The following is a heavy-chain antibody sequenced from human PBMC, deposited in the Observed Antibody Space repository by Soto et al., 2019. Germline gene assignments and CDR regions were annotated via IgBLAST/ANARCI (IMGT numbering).Heavy chain of an antibody. CDR2: IIPIFGTA. D-gene: IGHD2-2*01. CDR1: GGTFSSYS. CDR3: ARAGYCSSTSCYFHYYYGMDV. V-gene: IGHV1-69*06. Sequence: SVKVSCKASGGTFSSYSISWVLQAPGQGLEWMGGIIPIFGTANYAQKFQGRVTITADKSTSTAYMELSSLRSEDTAVYYCARAGYCSSTSCYFHYYYGMDVWGQGTTVTVSS. J-gene: IGHJ6*02.